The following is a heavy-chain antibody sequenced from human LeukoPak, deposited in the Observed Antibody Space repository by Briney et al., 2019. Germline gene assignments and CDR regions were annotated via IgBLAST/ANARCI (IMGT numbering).Heavy chain of an antibody. V-gene: IGHV3-53*01. CDR2: IYSGGST. CDR1: GFTVSSNY. CDR3: ARARDGYTFDY. J-gene: IGHJ4*02. D-gene: IGHD5-24*01. Sequence: PGGSLRLSCAASGFTVSSNYMSWVRQAPGKGLEWVSVIYSGGSTYYADSVKGRFTISRDNSKNTLYLQMNSRRAEDTAVYYCARARDGYTFDYWGQGTLVTVSS.